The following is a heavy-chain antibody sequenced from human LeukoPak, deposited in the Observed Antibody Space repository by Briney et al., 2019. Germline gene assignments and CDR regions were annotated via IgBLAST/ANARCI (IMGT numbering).Heavy chain of an antibody. V-gene: IGHV3-23*01. CDR2: FSVSAGDT. CDR1: GFTLSNYG. Sequence: GGSLRLSCAVSGFTLSNYGMSWVRQAPGKGLEWVSGFSVSAGDTYYADSVKGRFTISRDNSKDTLYLQMNSLRAEDTAVYYCARKRVAGLFDYWGQGTLVTVSS. CDR3: ARKRVAGLFDY. D-gene: IGHD6-19*01. J-gene: IGHJ4*02.